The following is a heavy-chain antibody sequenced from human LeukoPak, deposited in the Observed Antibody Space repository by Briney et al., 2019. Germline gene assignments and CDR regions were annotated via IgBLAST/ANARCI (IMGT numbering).Heavy chain of an antibody. Sequence: PGRSLRLSCAASGFTFSSYGMHWVRQAPGKGLEWVAVISYDGSNKYYADSVKGRFIISRDNSKNTLYLQMNSLRAEDTAVYYCARLKVAFDIWGQGTMVTVSS. J-gene: IGHJ3*02. V-gene: IGHV3-30*03. CDR2: ISYDGSNK. CDR3: ARLKVAFDI. CDR1: GFTFSSYG.